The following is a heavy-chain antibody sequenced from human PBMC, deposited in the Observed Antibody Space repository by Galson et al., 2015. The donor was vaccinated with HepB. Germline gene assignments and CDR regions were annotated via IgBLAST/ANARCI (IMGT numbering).Heavy chain of an antibody. CDR3: TRMGDLSGYSSL. CDR2: IGSKANSYAT. D-gene: IGHD6-13*01. J-gene: IGHJ4*02. CDR1: GFTFSGSA. Sequence: SLRLSCAASGFTFSGSAIHWVRQASGRGLEWIGRIGSKANSYATVYVASVRGRFTTSRDDSKNTAFLQLNSLKTDDTAVYYCTRMGDLSGYSSLWGQGTLVTVSS. V-gene: IGHV3-73*01.